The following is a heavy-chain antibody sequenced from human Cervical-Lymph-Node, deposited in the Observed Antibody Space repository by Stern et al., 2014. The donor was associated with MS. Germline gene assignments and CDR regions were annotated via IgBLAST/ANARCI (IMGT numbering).Heavy chain of an antibody. CDR1: GYSFTNSW. Sequence: VQLVQSGAEVKKPGQSLKISCKGSGYSFTNSWIGWVRQTPGKGLELMGIISPVDSETTYSPSFHVQVTISIDKSTNPASVQWTSLEASDTAMYYCARQGCATTSCHTIDSWGQGTLITVSS. CDR3: ARQGCATTSCHTIDS. J-gene: IGHJ4*02. CDR2: ISPVDSET. D-gene: IGHD2-2*02. V-gene: IGHV5-51*01.